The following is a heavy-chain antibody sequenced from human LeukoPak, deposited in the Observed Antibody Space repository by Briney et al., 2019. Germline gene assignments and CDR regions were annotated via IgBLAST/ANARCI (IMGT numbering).Heavy chain of an antibody. CDR2: ISGSGGST. D-gene: IGHD2-2*01. V-gene: IGHV3-23*01. CDR3: AKEEGYCSSTSCSRLFDY. Sequence: PGGSLRLSCAASGFTFSSYAMSWVRQAPGKGLEWVSAISGSGGSTYYADSVKGRFTISRDNSKNTLYLQMNSLRAEDTAVYYCAKEEGYCSSTSCSRLFDYWGQGTLVTVSS. J-gene: IGHJ4*02. CDR1: GFTFSSYA.